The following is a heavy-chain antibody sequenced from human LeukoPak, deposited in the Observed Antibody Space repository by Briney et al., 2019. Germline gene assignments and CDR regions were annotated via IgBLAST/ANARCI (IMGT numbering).Heavy chain of an antibody. D-gene: IGHD1-26*01. CDR3: ARERAGSYSEF. CDR1: GYTFTGYY. V-gene: IGHV1-18*04. Sequence: ASVKVSCKASGYTFTGYYMHWVRQAPGQGLEWIGWISTYNGNTNYAQKLQGRVTMTTDTSTSTAYMELRSLRSDDTAVYYCARERAGSYSEFWGQGTLVTVSS. CDR2: ISTYNGNT. J-gene: IGHJ4*02.